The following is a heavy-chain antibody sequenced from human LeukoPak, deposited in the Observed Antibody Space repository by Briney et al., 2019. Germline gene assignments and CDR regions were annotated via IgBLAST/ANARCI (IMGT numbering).Heavy chain of an antibody. CDR2: ITSDSYI. Sequence: PGGSLRLSCATSGFTFGRFDMNWVRQAPGEGLEWVSCITSDSYIYYADSVKGRFTISRDNAKNSLYLQMNSLRAEDTAVYYCAREFLGTQELDYWGQGTLVTVSS. D-gene: IGHD1-26*01. J-gene: IGHJ4*02. V-gene: IGHV3-21*01. CDR3: AREFLGTQELDY. CDR1: GFTFGRFD.